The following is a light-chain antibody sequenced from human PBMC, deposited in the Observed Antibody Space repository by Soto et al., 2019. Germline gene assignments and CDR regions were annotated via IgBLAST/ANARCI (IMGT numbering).Light chain of an antibody. Sequence: QSALTQPPSASGSPGQSVTISCTGTSSDVGANPYVSWYQQHPGKAPKIVIYEATKRPSGVPDRFSGSKSGNTASLTVSGLQAEDEADYSCCSYAGTNRLFGTGTKPTVL. CDR2: EAT. CDR3: CSYAGTNRL. CDR1: SSDVGANPY. V-gene: IGLV2-8*01. J-gene: IGLJ1*01.